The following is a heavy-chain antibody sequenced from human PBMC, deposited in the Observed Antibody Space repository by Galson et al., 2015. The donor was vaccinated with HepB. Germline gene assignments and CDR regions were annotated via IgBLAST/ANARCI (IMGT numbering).Heavy chain of an antibody. CDR3: TTDAQRGGSYFFDY. D-gene: IGHD2-15*01. Sequence: SLRLSCAASGFTFSNAWMSWVRQAPGKGLEWVGRIKSKTDGGTTDYAAPVKGGFTISRDDSKNTLYLQMNSLKTEDTAVYYCTTDAQRGGSYFFDYWGQGTLVTVSS. J-gene: IGHJ4*02. CDR2: IKSKTDGGTT. V-gene: IGHV3-15*01. CDR1: GFTFSNAW.